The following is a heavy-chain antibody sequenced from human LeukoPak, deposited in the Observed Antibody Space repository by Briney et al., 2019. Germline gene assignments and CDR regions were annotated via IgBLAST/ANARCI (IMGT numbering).Heavy chain of an antibody. CDR2: IYYSGST. D-gene: IGHD5-18*01. J-gene: IGHJ5*02. CDR1: GGSISSSSYY. CDR3: ARGVKATKRGYSYGQGWFDP. V-gene: IGHV4-39*01. Sequence: SETLSLTCTVSGGSISSSSYYWGWIRQPPGKGLEWIGSIYYSGSTYYNPSLKSRVTISIDTSKNQFSLKLSSVTAADTAVYYCARGVKATKRGYSYGQGWFDPWGQGTLVTVSS.